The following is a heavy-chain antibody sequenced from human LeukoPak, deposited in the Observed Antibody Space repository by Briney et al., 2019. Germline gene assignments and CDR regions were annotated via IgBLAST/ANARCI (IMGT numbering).Heavy chain of an antibody. Sequence: PSETLSLTCTVSGGSVTAYCWSWIRQPPGKGLEWMASIPYSGNANYNPSLKSRITISLDTSKNQISLRVNSVSAADTAVYYCARHLLVRGDIFWGQGTLVTVSS. V-gene: IGHV4-59*08. CDR3: ARHLLVRGDIF. CDR1: GGSVTAYC. J-gene: IGHJ4*02. D-gene: IGHD3-10*01. CDR2: IPYSGNA.